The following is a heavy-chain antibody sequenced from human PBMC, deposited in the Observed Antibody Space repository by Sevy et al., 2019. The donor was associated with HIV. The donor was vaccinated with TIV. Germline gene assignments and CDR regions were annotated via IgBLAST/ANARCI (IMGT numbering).Heavy chain of an antibody. D-gene: IGHD3-22*01. CDR2: IYTSGST. Sequence: SETLSLTCTVSGGSISSYYWSWIRQPAGKGLEWIGRIYTSGSTNYNPSLKSRVTMSVDTSKNQFSLKLSSVTAADTAVYYCAKGNYYDSSGYQPPQLWYYYYGMDVWGQGTTVTVSS. CDR1: GGSISSYY. CDR3: AKGNYYDSSGYQPPQLWYYYYGMDV. J-gene: IGHJ6*02. V-gene: IGHV4-4*07.